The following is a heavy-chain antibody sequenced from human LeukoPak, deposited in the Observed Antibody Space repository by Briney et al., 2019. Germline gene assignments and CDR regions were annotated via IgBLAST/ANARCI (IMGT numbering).Heavy chain of an antibody. CDR1: GGSISSSSYY. D-gene: IGHD3-10*01. CDR3: ARPTREYGSGSYYIDY. J-gene: IGHJ4*02. CDR2: IYYSGST. Sequence: SETLSLTCTVSGGSISSSSYYWGWIRQPPGKGLEWIGSIYYSGSTYYNPSLKSRVTISVDTSKNQFSLKLSSVTAADTAVYYCARPTREYGSGSYYIDYWGQGTLVTVSS. V-gene: IGHV4-39*01.